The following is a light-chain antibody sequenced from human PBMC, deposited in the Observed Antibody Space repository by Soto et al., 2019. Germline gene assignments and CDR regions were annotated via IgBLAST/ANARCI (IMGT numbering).Light chain of an antibody. J-gene: IGLJ3*02. Sequence: QAVLTQPPSASGTPGQRVTISCSGSSSNIGSNAVNWYQQLPGTAPKLLIYNTNQRPSGAPDRFSGSKSGTSASLAISGLQSEDEADYYCSSYTSSSTWVFGGGTKVTVL. CDR1: SSNIGSNA. V-gene: IGLV1-44*01. CDR2: NTN. CDR3: SSYTSSSTWV.